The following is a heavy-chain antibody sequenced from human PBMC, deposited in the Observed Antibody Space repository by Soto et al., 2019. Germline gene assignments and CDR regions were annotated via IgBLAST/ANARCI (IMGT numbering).Heavy chain of an antibody. CDR2: ISACNGNT. CDR1: GYTFTSYG. J-gene: IGHJ4*02. CDR3: ARDLVVVVADFVPFDY. Sequence: QVQLVQSGAEVKKPGASVKVSCKASGYTFTSYGISWVRQAPGQGLEWMGWISACNGNTNYAQKLQGRVTMTTDTSTSTAYMELRSLRSDDTAVYYCARDLVVVVADFVPFDYWGQGTLVTVSS. V-gene: IGHV1-18*01. D-gene: IGHD2-15*01.